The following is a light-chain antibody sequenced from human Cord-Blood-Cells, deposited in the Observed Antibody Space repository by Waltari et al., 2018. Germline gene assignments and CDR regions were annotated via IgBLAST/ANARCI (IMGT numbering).Light chain of an antibody. J-gene: IGLJ2*01. CDR1: SSNIGSTT. V-gene: IGLV1-44*01. CDR2: SNN. CDR3: SSYTSSNVV. Sequence: QSVLTQPPSASGTPGQRVTISCSGSSSNIGSTTVNWYQQLPGTAPKLLIYSNNQRPSGVPDRFSGSKSGTSASLAISGLQSEDEADYYCSSYTSSNVVFGGGTKLTVL.